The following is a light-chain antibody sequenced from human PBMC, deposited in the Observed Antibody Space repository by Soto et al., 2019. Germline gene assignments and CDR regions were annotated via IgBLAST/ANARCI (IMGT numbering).Light chain of an antibody. J-gene: IGLJ1*01. Sequence: QSVLTQPASVSGSPGQTIIISFTGTSGDIGNYNYVSCYQHHPGKAPKLIIYEVNIRPSEVSNRSSGCKSGNTASLTISGLQAEDEAHYHCSSYRSGNSRVFGTGTKVTVL. CDR2: EVN. CDR1: SGDIGNYNY. CDR3: SSYRSGNSRV. V-gene: IGLV2-14*01.